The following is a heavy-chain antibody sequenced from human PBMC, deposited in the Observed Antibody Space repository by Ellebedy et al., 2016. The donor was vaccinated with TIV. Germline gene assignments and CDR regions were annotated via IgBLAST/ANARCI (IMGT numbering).Heavy chain of an antibody. V-gene: IGHV3-23*01. CDR2: ISGSGGST. CDR3: ARDLSLNYYDSSGYSSGGNAFDI. CDR1: GFTFSSYA. Sequence: GESLKISXAASGFTFSSYAMSWVRQAPGKGLEWVSAISGSGGSTNYADSVKGRFTISRDNSKNTLYLQMNSLRAEDTAVYYCARDLSLNYYDSSGYSSGGNAFDIWGQGTMVTVSS. J-gene: IGHJ3*02. D-gene: IGHD3-22*01.